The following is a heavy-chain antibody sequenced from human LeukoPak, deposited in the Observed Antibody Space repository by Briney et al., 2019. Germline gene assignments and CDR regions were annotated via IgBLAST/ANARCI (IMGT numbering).Heavy chain of an antibody. CDR3: ARADRIAVAYGMDV. J-gene: IGHJ6*02. V-gene: IGHV4-34*01. CDR1: GGSFSGYY. Sequence: SETLSLTCAVYGGSFSGYYWSWIRQPPGKGLEWIGEINHSGSTNYNPSLKSRVTISVDTSKNQFSLKLSSVTAADTAVYYCARADRIAVAYGMDVWGQGTTVTVSS. CDR2: INHSGST. D-gene: IGHD6-19*01.